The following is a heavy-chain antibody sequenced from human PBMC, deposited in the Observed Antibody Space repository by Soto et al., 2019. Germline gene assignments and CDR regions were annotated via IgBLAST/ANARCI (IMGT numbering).Heavy chain of an antibody. V-gene: IGHV4-34*01. Sequence: QVQLQQWGAGLLKPSETLSLSCVVYGGSVSGYYWSWIRQPPGKGLEWIGEINHRGSTNCNPSLKRGIIMSMDASNYRFSLILNAVTAADVAVYYFAKRGRYFAGARPVGYWFEPWGQGTLVTVSS. CDR3: AKRGRYFAGARPVGYWFEP. CDR1: GGSVSGYY. J-gene: IGHJ5*02. D-gene: IGHD3-9*01. CDR2: INHRGST.